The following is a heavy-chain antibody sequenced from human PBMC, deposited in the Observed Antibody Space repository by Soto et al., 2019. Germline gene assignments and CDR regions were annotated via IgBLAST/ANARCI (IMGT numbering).Heavy chain of an antibody. CDR1: NFSISSGYY. D-gene: IGHD3-16*01. CDR2: IYHTGHT. CDR3: PRVMAEFSLPGSLDFDF. J-gene: IGHJ4*02. V-gene: IGHV4-38-2*02. Sequence: PSETLSLTCIVSNFSISSGYYWGWIRQSPGKGLEWIATIYHTGHTYYNPSLKSRVTISVDTSENHFSLKLSSVTAADTAFYYCPRVMAEFSLPGSLDFDFWGQGTLVTVSS.